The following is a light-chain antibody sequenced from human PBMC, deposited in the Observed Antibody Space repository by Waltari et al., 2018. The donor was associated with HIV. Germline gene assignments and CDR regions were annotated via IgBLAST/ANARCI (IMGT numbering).Light chain of an antibody. J-gene: IGLJ3*02. Sequence: QTVVTQETSFSVSPGGTVTFTCGLSSGSVSSRYYPRWYQKTPGLPPRIPIYDTNTPSSGVPDPFSGSILGNKAALTITGAQSDDESEYYCLLYVGTGIWVFGGGTKLTVL. V-gene: IGLV8-61*01. CDR3: LLYVGTGIWV. CDR1: SGSVSSRYY. CDR2: DTN.